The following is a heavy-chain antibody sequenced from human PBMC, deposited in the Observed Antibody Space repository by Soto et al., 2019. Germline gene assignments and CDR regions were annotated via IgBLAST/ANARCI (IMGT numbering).Heavy chain of an antibody. D-gene: IGHD2-8*02. V-gene: IGHV3-30*03. CDR2: VSNEGSVT. Sequence: QVQLVESGGGVVQPGRSLRLSCAASGFTFSTYGMHWVRQAPGKGLEWVAVVSNEGSVTYYADSVKGRFTISRDNFKNTVSLQMNSLSANDTAVYFCTREDGLLVSSSRYRFDLWGQGIRVTVS. J-gene: IGHJ4*02. CDR1: GFTFSTYG. CDR3: TREDGLLVSSSRYRFDL.